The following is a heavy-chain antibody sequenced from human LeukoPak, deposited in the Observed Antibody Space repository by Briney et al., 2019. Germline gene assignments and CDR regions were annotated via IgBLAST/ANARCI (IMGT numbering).Heavy chain of an antibody. CDR2: IYWDDDK. V-gene: IGHV2-5*02. D-gene: IGHD3-10*01. J-gene: IGHJ5*02. Sequence: SGPTLVNPTQTLTLTCTFSGFSLSTSGVGVGWIRQPPGKALEWLALIYWDDDKRYSPSLKSRLTNTKDTSKNQVVLTMTNMDPVDTATYYCAHIMQGYYGSGRGFDPWGQGTLVTVSS. CDR3: AHIMQGYYGSGRGFDP. CDR1: GFSLSTSGVG.